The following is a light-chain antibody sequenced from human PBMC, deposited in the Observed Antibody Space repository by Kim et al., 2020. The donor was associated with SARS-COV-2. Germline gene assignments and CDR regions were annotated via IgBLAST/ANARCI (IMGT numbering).Light chain of an antibody. CDR2: LEGSGSY. CDR1: SGHSSYI. CDR3: ETWDSNTRV. J-gene: IGLJ3*02. V-gene: IGLV4-60*03. Sequence: SSVKLTCTLSSGHSSYIIEWHQQQPGKAPRYLMKLEGSGSYNKGSGVPDRFSGSSSGADRYLTISNLQSEDEADYYCETWDSNTRVFGGGTKVTVL.